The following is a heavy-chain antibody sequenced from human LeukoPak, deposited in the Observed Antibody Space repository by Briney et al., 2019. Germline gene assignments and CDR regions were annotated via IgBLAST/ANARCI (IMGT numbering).Heavy chain of an antibody. V-gene: IGHV3-11*06. CDR3: ARDPLVGRHPDY. Sequence: GGSLRLSCAASGFTFSDYYMTWIRQAPGKGLEWLSYISSSSTYTNYADSVKGRFTISRDNAKNSLHLQMNSLRAEDTAVYYCARDPLVGRHPDYWGQRTLVTVSS. J-gene: IGHJ4*02. CDR1: GFTFSDYY. CDR2: ISSSSTYT. D-gene: IGHD2-21*01.